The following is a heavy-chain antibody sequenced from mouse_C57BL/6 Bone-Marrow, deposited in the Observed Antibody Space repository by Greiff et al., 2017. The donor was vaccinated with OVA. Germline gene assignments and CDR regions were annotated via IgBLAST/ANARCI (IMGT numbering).Heavy chain of an antibody. D-gene: IGHD2-2*01. J-gene: IGHJ3*01. CDR3: ARKGDGYDAWFAY. CDR2: IYPGSGST. V-gene: IGHV1-55*01. CDR1: GYTFTSYW. Sequence: QVQLQQPGAELVKPGASVKMSCKASGYTFTSYWITWVKQRPGQGLEWIGDIYPGSGSTNYNEKFKSKATLTVDTSSSTAYMQLSSLTSEDSAVYYCARKGDGYDAWFAYWGQGTLVTVSA.